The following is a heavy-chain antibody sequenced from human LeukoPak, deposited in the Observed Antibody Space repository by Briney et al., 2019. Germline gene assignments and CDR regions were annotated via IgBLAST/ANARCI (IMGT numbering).Heavy chain of an antibody. V-gene: IGHV3-15*01. CDR3: TWSGLKIES. CDR2: IKTESDGATT. CDR1: GFTFSSYA. J-gene: IGHJ4*02. D-gene: IGHD3-3*01. Sequence: PGRSLRLSCAASGFTFSSYAMSWVRQAPGKGLEWVGQIKTESDGATTDYAAPVKGRFTISRDDSKNTLFLQMNSLKTEDTALYYCTWSGLKIESWGQGTLVTVSS.